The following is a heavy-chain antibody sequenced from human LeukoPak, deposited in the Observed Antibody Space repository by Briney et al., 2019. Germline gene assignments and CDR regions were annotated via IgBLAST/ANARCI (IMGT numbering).Heavy chain of an antibody. CDR1: GFIFTHYW. CDR2: IYPDDSDT. J-gene: IGHJ4*02. V-gene: IGHV5-51*01. Sequence: GESLEITFKGSGFIFTHYWIGWVRQEPGKGLEWMGIIYPDDSDTRYSPSFQGQVTISADKSINTAFLQWSSLKASDSAIYYCARLYYSANGYPDYWGQGTLVTVSS. D-gene: IGHD5-18*01. CDR3: ARLYYSANGYPDY.